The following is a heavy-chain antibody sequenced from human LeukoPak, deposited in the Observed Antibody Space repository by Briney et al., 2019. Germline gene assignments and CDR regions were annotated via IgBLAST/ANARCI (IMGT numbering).Heavy chain of an antibody. CDR2: TNHSGST. CDR1: GGSFSGYY. J-gene: IGHJ6*02. D-gene: IGHD3-22*01. CDR3: ARGPYYYDSSGYYVIGMDV. V-gene: IGHV4-34*01. Sequence: SETLSLTCAVYGGSFSGYYWSWIRQPPGKGLEWIGETNHSGSTNYNPSLKSRVTISVDTSKNQFSLKLSSVTAADTAVYYCARGPYYYDSSGYYVIGMDVWGQGTTVTVSS.